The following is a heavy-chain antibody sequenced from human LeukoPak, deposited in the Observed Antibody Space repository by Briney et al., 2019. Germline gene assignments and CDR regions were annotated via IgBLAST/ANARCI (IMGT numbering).Heavy chain of an antibody. V-gene: IGHV4-59*01. CDR2: IYYSGST. CDR3: ARGGTAVIAPYAFDI. Sequence: SETLSLTCTVSGSSISSYYWSWIRQPPGKGLEWIGYIYYSGSTNHNPSLKSRVTISVGTSKNQFSLKLSSLTAADTAVYYCARGGTAVIAPYAFDIWGQGTMVTVSS. CDR1: GSSISSYY. D-gene: IGHD4-23*01. J-gene: IGHJ3*02.